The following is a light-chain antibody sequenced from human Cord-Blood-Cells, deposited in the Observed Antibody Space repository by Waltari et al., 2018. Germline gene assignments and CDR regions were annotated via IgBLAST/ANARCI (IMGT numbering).Light chain of an antibody. CDR3: QQSYSTPYT. J-gene: IGKJ2*01. CDR2: AAS. CDR1: QSMSSY. Sequence: IQTTQFPSSLSASVGDRVTITCRASQSMSSYLNWYQQKPGKAPKLLIYAASSLQSGVPSRFSGSGSGTDFTLTISSLQPEDFATYYCQQSYSTPYTFGQGTKLEIK. V-gene: IGKV1-39*01.